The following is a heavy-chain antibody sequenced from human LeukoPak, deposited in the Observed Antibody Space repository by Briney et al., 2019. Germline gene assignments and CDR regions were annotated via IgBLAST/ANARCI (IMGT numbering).Heavy chain of an antibody. CDR2: IRSKTYGGTT. CDR3: SRNDFWSGYHSGHY. Sequence: PGGSLRLSCTASGFTFGDYAMSRVRQAPGKGLEWVGFIRSKTYGGTTEYAASVKGRFTISRDDSKSIAYLQMNSLKTEDTAVYYCSRNDFWSGYHSGHYWGQGTLVTVSS. J-gene: IGHJ4*02. D-gene: IGHD3-3*01. CDR1: GFTFGDYA. V-gene: IGHV3-49*04.